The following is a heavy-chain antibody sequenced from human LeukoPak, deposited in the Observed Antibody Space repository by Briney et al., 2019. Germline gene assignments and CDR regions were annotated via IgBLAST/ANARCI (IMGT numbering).Heavy chain of an antibody. CDR2: ITSSGGTI. J-gene: IGHJ4*02. D-gene: IGHD3-22*01. V-gene: IGHV3-48*02. Sequence: GGSLRLSCAASGFTFSSYSMNWVRQAPGKGLEWVSYITSSGGTIYYADSVKGRFTISRDNAKNSLYLQTNSLRDEDTAVYYCARVRSGYHSDYWGQGTLVTVSS. CDR1: GFTFSSYS. CDR3: ARVRSGYHSDY.